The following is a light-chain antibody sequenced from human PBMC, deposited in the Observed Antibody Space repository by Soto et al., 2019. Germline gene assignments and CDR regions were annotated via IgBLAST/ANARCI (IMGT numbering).Light chain of an antibody. J-gene: IGKJ4*01. CDR1: QSVSSY. Sequence: MGLTHSPATLSLSHGDRATISCRASQSVSSYLGWYQQTPGQVPRLLIYAASNWPTGIPSRFSGSGSGTDFTLTISSLEPEDFAVYYCQQRSSWPPTFGGGTKVDIK. CDR2: AAS. CDR3: QQRSSWPPT. V-gene: IGKV3-11*01.